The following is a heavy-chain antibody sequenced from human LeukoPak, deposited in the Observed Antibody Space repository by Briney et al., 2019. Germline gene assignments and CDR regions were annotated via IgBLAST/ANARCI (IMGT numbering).Heavy chain of an antibody. J-gene: IGHJ4*02. D-gene: IGHD3-22*01. CDR1: GYTFTGYY. CDR2: INPNSGGT. CDR3: ARVRQYYDSSGYYGY. Sequence: ASVKVSCKASGYTFTGYYMHWVRQAPGQGLEWMGWINPNSGGTNYAQKFQGRVTMTRDTSISTVYMELSRLRSDDTAVYYCARVRQYYDSSGYYGYWGQGTLVTVSS. V-gene: IGHV1-2*02.